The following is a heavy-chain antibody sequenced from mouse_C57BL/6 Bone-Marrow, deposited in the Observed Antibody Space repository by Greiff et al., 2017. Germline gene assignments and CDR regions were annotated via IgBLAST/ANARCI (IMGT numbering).Heavy chain of an antibody. CDR1: FTDYY. V-gene: IGHV1-75*01. Sequence: FTDYYINWVKQRPGQGLEWIGWIFPGSGSTYYNEKFKGKATLTVDKSSSTAYMLLSSLTSEDSAVYFCAREGLDGGHFDYWGQGTTLTVSS. CDR2: IFPGSGST. CDR3: AREGLDGGHFDY. D-gene: IGHD3-3*01. J-gene: IGHJ2*01.